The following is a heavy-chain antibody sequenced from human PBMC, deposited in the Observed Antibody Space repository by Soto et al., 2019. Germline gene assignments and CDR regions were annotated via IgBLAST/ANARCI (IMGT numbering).Heavy chain of an antibody. D-gene: IGHD3-9*01. CDR3: ARGDSPIIYDILTGYVSAGFDP. Sequence: PSETLSLTCTVSGGSISSGDYYWSWIRQPPGKGLEWIGYIYYSGSTYYNPSLKSRVTISVDTSKNQFSRKLSSVTAADTAVYYCARGDSPIIYDILTGYVSAGFDPWGQGTLVTVSS. J-gene: IGHJ5*02. V-gene: IGHV4-30-4*01. CDR1: GGSISSGDYY. CDR2: IYYSGST.